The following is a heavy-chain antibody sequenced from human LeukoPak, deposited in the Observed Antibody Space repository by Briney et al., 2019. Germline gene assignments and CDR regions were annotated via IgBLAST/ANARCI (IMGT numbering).Heavy chain of an antibody. CDR2: IIPIFETA. CDR1: GGTFSSYA. Sequence: EASVKVSCKASGGTFSSYAVSWVRQAPGQGLEWMGGIIPIFETANYAQNFQGRVTLSRNTSTDTAYMELSSLRSEDTAIYFCARRFSYAADFDHWGQGTLVTVSS. V-gene: IGHV1-69*05. J-gene: IGHJ4*02. D-gene: IGHD2-2*01. CDR3: ARRFSYAADFDH.